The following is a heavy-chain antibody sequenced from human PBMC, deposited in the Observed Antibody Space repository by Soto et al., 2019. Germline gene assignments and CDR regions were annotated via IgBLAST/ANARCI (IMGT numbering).Heavy chain of an antibody. CDR2: IWYDGINK. CDR1: GFTFSRYA. CDR3: ARGSFWYDSSIDAFDI. V-gene: IGHV3-33*01. D-gene: IGHD3-22*01. Sequence: GGSLRLSCVASGFTFSRYAIHWVRQAPGKGLEWVAVIWYDGINKYYADSVKGRFTISRDNSKNTLNLQMNSLRAEDTAVYYCARGSFWYDSSIDAFDIWGQGTMVTVSS. J-gene: IGHJ3*02.